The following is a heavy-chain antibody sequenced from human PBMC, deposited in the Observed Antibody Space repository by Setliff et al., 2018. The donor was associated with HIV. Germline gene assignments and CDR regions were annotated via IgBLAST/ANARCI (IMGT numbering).Heavy chain of an antibody. CDR1: GGSFIGSSFQ. CDR3: ANMQWASNAWYSFDY. Sequence: SETLSLTCNVSGGSFIGSSFQSTWIRQAPGRGLEWIADIAYSGTTMYTNYNPSLESRVTISVDTSKNQFSLNLTSVTAEDTAVYYCANMQWASNAWYSFDYWGQGALVTVSS. CDR2: IAYSGTT. D-gene: IGHD6-19*01. V-gene: IGHV4-61*01. J-gene: IGHJ4*02.